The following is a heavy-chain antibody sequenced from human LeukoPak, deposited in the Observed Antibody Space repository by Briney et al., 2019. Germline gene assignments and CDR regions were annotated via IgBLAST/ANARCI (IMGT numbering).Heavy chain of an antibody. J-gene: IGHJ3*02. CDR1: GYTFTSYG. CDR3: AIRYSGYDFGAFDI. D-gene: IGHD5-12*01. Sequence: ASVTVSCTASGYTFTSYGISWVRQAPGQGLEWMGWISAYNGNTNYAQKLQGRVTMTTDTSTSTAYMELRSLRSDDTAVYYCAIRYSGYDFGAFDIWGQGTMVTVSS. V-gene: IGHV1-18*01. CDR2: ISAYNGNT.